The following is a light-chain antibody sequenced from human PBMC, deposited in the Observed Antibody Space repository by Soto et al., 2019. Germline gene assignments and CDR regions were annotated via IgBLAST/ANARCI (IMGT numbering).Light chain of an antibody. CDR2: GAF. CDR3: QQRNVWPPVT. J-gene: IGKJ5*01. Sequence: EVVLTQSPGTLSLSPVERATLSCSASPSVTNFLAWYQQKPGQAPRLLIYGAFNRATGIPARFSGSGSGTDFTLTISSLEPEDSAVYYCQQRNVWPPVTFGQGTRLEIK. V-gene: IGKV3-11*01. CDR1: PSVTNF.